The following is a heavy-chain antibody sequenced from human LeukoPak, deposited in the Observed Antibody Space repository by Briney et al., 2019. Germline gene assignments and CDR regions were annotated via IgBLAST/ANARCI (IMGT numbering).Heavy chain of an antibody. CDR3: VIGVGWQPDY. D-gene: IGHD2-15*01. CDR2: IYTSGST. Sequence: SETLSLTWTVSGGSISSYYWSWIRQPPGKGLEWIGYIYTSGSTNYNPSLKSRLTISADTSKNQFSLQLRSVTAADTAVYYCVIGVGWQPDYWGQGALVTVSS. V-gene: IGHV4-4*09. J-gene: IGHJ4*02. CDR1: GGSISSYY.